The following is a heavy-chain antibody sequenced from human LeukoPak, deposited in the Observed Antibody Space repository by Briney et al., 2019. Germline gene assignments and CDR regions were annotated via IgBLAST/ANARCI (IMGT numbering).Heavy chain of an antibody. CDR2: IKPDSGDT. J-gene: IGHJ5*02. V-gene: IGHV1-2*02. Sequence: ASVKVSCKASGYTFSGYYIHWVRQAPGQGLEWMGLIKPDSGDTNYAQTFRGRVTMTRDTSITTAYMELNRLTSDDTAVYYCVRARPHNWFDPWGQGTLVTVSS. CDR3: VRARPHNWFDP. CDR1: GYTFSGYY.